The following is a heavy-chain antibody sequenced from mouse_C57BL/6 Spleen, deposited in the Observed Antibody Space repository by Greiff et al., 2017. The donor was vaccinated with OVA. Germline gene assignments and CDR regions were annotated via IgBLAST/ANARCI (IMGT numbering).Heavy chain of an antibody. CDR1: GFTFSSYG. CDR2: ISSGGSYT. J-gene: IGHJ2*01. Sequence: EVKLMESGGDLVKPGGSLKLSCAASGFTFSSYGMSWVRQTPDKRLEWVATISSGGSYTYYPDSVKGRFTISRDNAKNTLYLQMSSLKSEDTAMYYCARQDGYPYYFDYWGQGTTLTVSS. CDR3: ARQDGYPYYFDY. V-gene: IGHV5-6*01. D-gene: IGHD2-3*01.